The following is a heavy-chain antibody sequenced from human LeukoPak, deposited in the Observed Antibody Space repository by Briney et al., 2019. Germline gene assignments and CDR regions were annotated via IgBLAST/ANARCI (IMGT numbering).Heavy chain of an antibody. D-gene: IGHD3-22*01. Sequence: PGGSLRLSCTASGFNFRSYAMSWVRQAPGKGLEWVAASSGGDGRAHYAESVKGRFTISRDNSKNTLYLQMNSLRAEDTAVYYCARDGAIMIVVVNYYFDFWGQGSLVTVSS. CDR2: SSGGDGRA. J-gene: IGHJ4*02. CDR3: ARDGAIMIVVVNYYFDF. V-gene: IGHV3-23*01. CDR1: GFNFRSYA.